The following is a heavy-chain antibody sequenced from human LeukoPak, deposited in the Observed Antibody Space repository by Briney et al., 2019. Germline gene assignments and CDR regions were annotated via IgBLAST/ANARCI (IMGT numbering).Heavy chain of an antibody. CDR2: IYYSGST. CDR3: ARLGELWTLDY. Sequence: SETLSLTCTVSGGSISSSSYYWGWIRQPPGKGLEWIGSIYYSGSTYYNPSLKSRVTISVDTSKNQFSLKLSSVTAADTAVYYCARLGELWTLDYWGQGTLVTVSS. J-gene: IGHJ4*02. D-gene: IGHD5-18*01. CDR1: GGSISSSSYY. V-gene: IGHV4-39*01.